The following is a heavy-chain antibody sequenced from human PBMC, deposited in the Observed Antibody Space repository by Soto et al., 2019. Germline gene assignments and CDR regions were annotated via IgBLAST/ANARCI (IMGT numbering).Heavy chain of an antibody. CDR1: RCSRSGQW. V-gene: IGHV3-74*01. Sequence: GVSLRRSCSACRCSRSGQWMHWGRQTPCRRLLWVSSIFSDGSNSIYADSVKGRLTMSRHNVKNTLYLHMNSLGGEDTALYFCARDLTPHGAFDIWGQGTMVTVSS. J-gene: IGHJ3*02. CDR3: ARDLTPHGAFDI. CDR2: IFSDGSNS. D-gene: IGHD2-15*01.